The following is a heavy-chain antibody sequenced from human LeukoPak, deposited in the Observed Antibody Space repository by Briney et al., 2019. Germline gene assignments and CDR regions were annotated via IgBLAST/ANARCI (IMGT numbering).Heavy chain of an antibody. D-gene: IGHD4/OR15-4a*01. J-gene: IGHJ4*02. CDR2: INHSGST. Sequence: SETLSLTCAVYGGSFSGYYWSWIRQPPGKGLEWIGEINHSGSTNYDPSLKSRVTISVDTSKNQFSLKLSSVTAADTAVYYCARRLRGSPSDYWGQGTLVTVSS. CDR1: GGSFSGYY. CDR3: ARRLRGSPSDY. V-gene: IGHV4-34*01.